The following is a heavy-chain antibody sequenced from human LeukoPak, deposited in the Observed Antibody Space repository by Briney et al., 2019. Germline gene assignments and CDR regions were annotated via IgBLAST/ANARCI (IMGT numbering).Heavy chain of an antibody. D-gene: IGHD2-15*01. CDR2: IYYSGST. V-gene: IGHV4-39*07. CDR1: GGSISSSSYY. CDR3: ATQYCSGGSCFWQGWFDP. Sequence: PSETLSLTCTVSGGSISSSSYYWGWIRQPPGKGLEWIGSIYYSGSTYYNPSLKSRVTISVDTSKNQFSLKLSSVTAADTAVYYCATQYCSGGSCFWQGWFDPWGQGTLVTVSS. J-gene: IGHJ5*02.